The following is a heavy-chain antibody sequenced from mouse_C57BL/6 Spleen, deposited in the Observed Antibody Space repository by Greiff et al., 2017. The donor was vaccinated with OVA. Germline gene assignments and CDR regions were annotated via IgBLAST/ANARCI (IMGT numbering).Heavy chain of an antibody. CDR3: ARDGSSSGFAY. J-gene: IGHJ3*01. V-gene: IGHV3-1*01. D-gene: IGHD1-1*01. Sequence: EVKLQQSGPGMVKPSQSLSLTCTVTGYSITSGYDWHWIRHFPGNKLEWMGYISYSGSTNYNPSLKSRISITHDTSKNHFFLKLNSVTTEDTATYYCARDGSSSGFAYWGQGTLVTVSA. CDR1: GYSITSGYD. CDR2: ISYSGST.